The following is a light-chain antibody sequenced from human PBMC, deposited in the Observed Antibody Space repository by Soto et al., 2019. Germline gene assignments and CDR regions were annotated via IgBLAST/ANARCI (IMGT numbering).Light chain of an antibody. Sequence: QSVLTQPPSVSGTPGQRVTISCSGGSSNVGGNTVHWYQQFPGAPPRLLIYSNNQRPSGVPDRFSGSTSGTSASLDISGLQSEDESDYYCATWDDRLNGYVFGTGTKLTVL. J-gene: IGLJ1*01. CDR3: ATWDDRLNGYV. V-gene: IGLV1-44*01. CDR1: SSNVGGNT. CDR2: SNN.